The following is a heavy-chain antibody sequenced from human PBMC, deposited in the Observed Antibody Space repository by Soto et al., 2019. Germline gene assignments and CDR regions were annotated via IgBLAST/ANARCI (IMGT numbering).Heavy chain of an antibody. CDR3: ARDLHNWNYPPALDI. V-gene: IGHV3-53*01. D-gene: IGHD1-7*01. Sequence: PVGSLRLSCAASGFIISSNYMSWVRQAPGKGLEWVSVIYSGGSTYYADSVKGRFTISRDKSKNTLYLQMNSLRVEDTAMYYCARDLHNWNYPPALDIWGQGTMVTVSS. CDR2: IYSGGST. J-gene: IGHJ3*02. CDR1: GFIISSNY.